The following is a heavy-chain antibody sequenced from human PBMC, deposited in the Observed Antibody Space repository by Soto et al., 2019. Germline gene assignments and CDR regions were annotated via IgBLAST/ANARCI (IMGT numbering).Heavy chain of an antibody. J-gene: IGHJ5*02. CDR2: INPSGGST. CDR1: GYTFTSYY. Sequence: GASVKVSCKASGYTFTSYYMHWVRQAPGQGLEWMGIINPSGGSTSYAQKFQGRVTMTRDTSTSTVYMELSSLRSEDTAVYYCARGPPRMAAAYCSGGSCYNDYGDWENWFEPWGQGTLVTVSS. D-gene: IGHD2-15*01. V-gene: IGHV1-46*03. CDR3: ARGPPRMAAAYCSGGSCYNDYGDWENWFEP.